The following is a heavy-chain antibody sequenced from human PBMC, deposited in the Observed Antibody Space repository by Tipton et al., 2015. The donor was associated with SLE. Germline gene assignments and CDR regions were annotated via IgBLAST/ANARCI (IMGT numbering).Heavy chain of an antibody. V-gene: IGHV4-39*07. D-gene: IGHD2-15*01. Sequence: TLSLTCTVSGGSISSKTYYWGWIRQPPGKGLEWIGSIYYSGSTYYNPSLKSRVTISLDTSKNQFSLRLSSVTAADMAVYFCARSRGLGSCSGDNCYDYYFGMDVWGQGTTVTVSS. CDR2: IYYSGST. J-gene: IGHJ6*02. CDR1: GGSISSKTYY. CDR3: ARSRGLGSCSGDNCYDYYFGMDV.